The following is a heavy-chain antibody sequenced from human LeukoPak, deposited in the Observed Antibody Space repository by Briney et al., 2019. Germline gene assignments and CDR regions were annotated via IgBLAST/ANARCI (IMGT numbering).Heavy chain of an antibody. CDR1: GGSFSGYY. J-gene: IGHJ5*02. Sequence: SETLSLTCAVYGGSFSGYYWSWIRQPPGKGLEWIGSIYYSGSTYYNPSLKSRVTISVDTSKNQFSLKLSSVTAADTAVYYCARHAYSGYEVNWFDPWGQGTLVTVSS. V-gene: IGHV4-34*01. CDR3: ARHAYSGYEVNWFDP. CDR2: IYYSGST. D-gene: IGHD5-12*01.